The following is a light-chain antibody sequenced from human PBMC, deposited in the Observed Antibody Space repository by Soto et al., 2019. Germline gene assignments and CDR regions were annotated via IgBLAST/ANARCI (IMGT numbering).Light chain of an antibody. CDR3: QHYNNWPLT. V-gene: IGKV3-15*01. CDR1: QGISNT. J-gene: IGKJ4*01. Sequence: EIVMTQSPATLSVSPGERATLSCRASQGISNTLAWYQQKPGQTPRLLIYRTSIRATGIPARFSGSASGTEFTLTITSLQSEDFAVYYCQHYNNWPLTFGQGTKVEIK. CDR2: RTS.